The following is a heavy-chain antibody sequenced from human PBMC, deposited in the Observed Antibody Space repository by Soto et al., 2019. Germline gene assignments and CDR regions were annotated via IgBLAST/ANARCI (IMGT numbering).Heavy chain of an antibody. Sequence: QLVESGGGVVPPGASLRLSCAASGFTFSTFGMHWVRQTPGKGLEWVAVISYDGNNKVYADSVKGRFTISRDNFKNSVELLMNNLKVDDTAVYYCAKDLQAYGDYDYYCYGLDVWRQGGTVSVSS. CDR3: AKDLQAYGDYDYYCYGLDV. CDR1: GFTFSTFG. D-gene: IGHD4-17*01. V-gene: IGHV3-30*18. J-gene: IGHJ6*02. CDR2: ISYDGNNK.